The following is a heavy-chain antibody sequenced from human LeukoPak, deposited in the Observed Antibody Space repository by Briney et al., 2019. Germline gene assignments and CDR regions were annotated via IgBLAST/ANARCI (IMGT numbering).Heavy chain of an antibody. D-gene: IGHD3-10*01. Sequence: ASVTVSCTASGYTFTSYYMHWVRQPPGQGLEWMGIINPSGGSTSYAQKFQGRVTMTRDTSTSTVYTELSSLRSEDTAVYYCAGTTMVRGVANYGLFDYWGQGTLVTVSS. J-gene: IGHJ4*02. CDR3: AGTTMVRGVANYGLFDY. V-gene: IGHV1-46*01. CDR2: INPSGGST. CDR1: GYTFTSYY.